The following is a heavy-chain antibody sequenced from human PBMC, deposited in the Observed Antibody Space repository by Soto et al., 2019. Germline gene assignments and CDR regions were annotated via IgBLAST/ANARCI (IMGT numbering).Heavy chain of an antibody. Sequence: QLQLVQSGAEVKNPGASVRVSCKASGFTFSTYGITWVRQAPGQGLEWMGWITASNGNTHYAQNLQGRVTMTTDTSTSTAYMELWRLSSDDTAVYYCARGYSYGSYWHFDVWGRGTLVTVSS. CDR1: GFTFSTYG. D-gene: IGHD5-18*01. CDR2: ITASNGNT. V-gene: IGHV1-18*04. J-gene: IGHJ2*01. CDR3: ARGYSYGSYWHFDV.